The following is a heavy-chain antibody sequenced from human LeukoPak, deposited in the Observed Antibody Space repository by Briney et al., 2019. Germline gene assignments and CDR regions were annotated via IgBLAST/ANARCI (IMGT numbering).Heavy chain of an antibody. Sequence: SETLSLTCTVSGGSISSGSYYWSWIRQPAGKGLEWIGRIYTSGSTNYNPSLKGRVTISVDTSKNQFSLKLSSVTAADTAVYYCARGDCSSTSCSPFDYWGQGTLVTVSS. CDR3: ARGDCSSTSCSPFDY. V-gene: IGHV4-61*02. CDR1: GGSISSGSYY. CDR2: IYTSGST. D-gene: IGHD2-2*01. J-gene: IGHJ4*02.